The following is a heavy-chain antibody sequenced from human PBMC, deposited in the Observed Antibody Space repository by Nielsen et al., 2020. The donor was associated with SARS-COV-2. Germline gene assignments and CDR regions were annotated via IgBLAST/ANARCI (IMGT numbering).Heavy chain of an antibody. Sequence: GESLKISCAASGFTFSSYGMHWVRQAPGKGLEWVAVISYDGSNKYYADSVKGRFTISRDNSKNTLYLQMNSLRAEDTAVYYCAKRGRSGGSLLVSYYYYYGMDVWGQGTTVTVSS. V-gene: IGHV3-33*05. D-gene: IGHD2-15*01. CDR3: AKRGRSGGSLLVSYYYYYGMDV. CDR2: ISYDGSNK. CDR1: GFTFSSYG. J-gene: IGHJ6*02.